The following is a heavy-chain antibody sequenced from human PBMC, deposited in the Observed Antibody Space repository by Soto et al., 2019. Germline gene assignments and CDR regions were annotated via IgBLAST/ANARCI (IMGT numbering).Heavy chain of an antibody. CDR3: ASYIEQQLGSYYYYYGMDV. D-gene: IGHD6-13*01. Sequence: SETLSLTCAVYGGSFSGYYWSWIRQPPGKGLEWIGEINHSGSTNYNPSLKSRVTISVETAKNQFSLKLSSVTAADTAVYYCASYIEQQLGSYYYYYGMDVWGQGTTVTVSS. J-gene: IGHJ6*02. V-gene: IGHV4-34*01. CDR2: INHSGST. CDR1: GGSFSGYY.